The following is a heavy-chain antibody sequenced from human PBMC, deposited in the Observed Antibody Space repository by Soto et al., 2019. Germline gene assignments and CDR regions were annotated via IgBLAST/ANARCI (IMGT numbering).Heavy chain of an antibody. CDR3: ARDSGSYSRGAFDI. CDR1: GGSISSYY. Sequence: PSETLSLTCTVSGGSISSYYWSWIRQPSGEGLEWVGRIYTSGSTNYNHSLKSRVTMSVDTSKNQFSLKLSSVTAADTAVYYCARDSGSYSRGAFDIWGQGTMVTVSS. D-gene: IGHD1-26*01. CDR2: IYTSGST. J-gene: IGHJ3*02. V-gene: IGHV4-4*07.